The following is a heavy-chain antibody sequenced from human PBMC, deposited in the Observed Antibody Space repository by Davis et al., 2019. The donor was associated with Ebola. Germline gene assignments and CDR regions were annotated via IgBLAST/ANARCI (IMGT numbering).Heavy chain of an antibody. D-gene: IGHD4/OR15-4a*01. CDR2: IWYDGSNK. CDR1: GFTFSSYG. Sequence: GESLKISCAASGFTFSSYGMHWVRQAPGKGLEWVAVIWYDGSNKYYADSVKGRFTISRDNSKNTLYLQMNSLRAEDTAVYYSWCSHDAFDIWGQGTMVTVSS. CDR3: WCSHDAFDI. V-gene: IGHV3-30*02. J-gene: IGHJ3*02.